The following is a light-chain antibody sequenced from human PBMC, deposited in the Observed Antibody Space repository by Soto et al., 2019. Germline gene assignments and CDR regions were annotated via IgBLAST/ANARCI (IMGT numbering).Light chain of an antibody. J-gene: IGKJ4*02. Sequence: IMRCRSTLTESQGERAPLSCRARQSVYSSLAWYQQKPGQAPRLLIYAASSLQSGVPARFSGSGSGTDFTLTISSLQPEDFATYFCQHGYSPPLTFGGGTKVDIK. CDR1: QSVYSS. CDR3: QHGYSPPLT. V-gene: IGKV3D-15*02. CDR2: AAS.